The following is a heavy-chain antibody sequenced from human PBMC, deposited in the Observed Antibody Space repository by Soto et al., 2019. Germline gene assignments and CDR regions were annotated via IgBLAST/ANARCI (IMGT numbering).Heavy chain of an antibody. CDR1: GFTFSSYG. CDR2: ISYDGNNK. J-gene: IGHJ6*02. D-gene: IGHD3-3*01. V-gene: IGHV3-30*18. CDR3: AKDRDTDFWSGYWRYYYYDMDV. Sequence: QVQLVESGGGVVQPGRSLRLSCAASGFTFSSYGMHWVRQAPGKGLEWVAAISYDGNNKYYAGSVKGRFTVSRDNSKNTLYLQMNSLRSEDTAVYYCAKDRDTDFWSGYWRYYYYDMDVWGQGTTVTVSS.